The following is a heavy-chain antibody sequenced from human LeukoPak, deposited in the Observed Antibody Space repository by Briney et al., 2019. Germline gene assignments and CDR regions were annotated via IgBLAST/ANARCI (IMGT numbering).Heavy chain of an antibody. CDR2: TNHSGST. J-gene: IGHJ4*02. CDR1: GGSFSCYY. CDR3: ARGRAARHAFDY. D-gene: IGHD6-6*01. V-gene: IGHV4-34*01. Sequence: ETLSLTCAVYGGSFSCYYWSWIRQPPGKGLEWIGETNHSGSTNYNPSLKSLVTISVDTSKNQFSLKLSSVTAADTAVYYCARGRAARHAFDYWGQGTLVTVSS.